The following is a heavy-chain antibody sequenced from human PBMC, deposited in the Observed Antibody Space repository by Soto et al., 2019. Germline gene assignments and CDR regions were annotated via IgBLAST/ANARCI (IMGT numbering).Heavy chain of an antibody. CDR3: ARHYTRKQWLKVGGRSDYGMDV. Sequence: QLQLQESGPGLVKPSETLSLTCTVSGGSISSSSYYWGWIRQPPGKGLEWIGSIYYSGSTYYNPSLKSRVTISVDTSKNQFSLKLSSVTAADTAVYYCARHYTRKQWLKVGGRSDYGMDVWGQGTTVTVSS. V-gene: IGHV4-39*01. J-gene: IGHJ6*02. CDR2: IYYSGST. D-gene: IGHD6-19*01. CDR1: GGSISSSSYY.